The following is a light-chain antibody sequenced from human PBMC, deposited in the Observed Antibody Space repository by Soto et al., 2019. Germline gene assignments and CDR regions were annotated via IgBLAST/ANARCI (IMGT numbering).Light chain of an antibody. CDR1: SSDVCGYDY. CDR2: EVN. CDR3: SSYRDTSKLV. J-gene: IGLJ1*01. Sequence: QSALTQPASVSASPGQSITISCSGSSSDVCGYDYVSWYQQHPGKAPKLVIYEVNNRPSGVSDRFSGSKSGNTASLTISGVQADDEADYYCSSYRDTSKLVFGPGTKLTVL. V-gene: IGLV2-14*01.